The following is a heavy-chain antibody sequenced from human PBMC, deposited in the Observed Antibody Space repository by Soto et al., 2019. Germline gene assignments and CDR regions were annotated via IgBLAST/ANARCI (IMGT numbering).Heavy chain of an antibody. D-gene: IGHD3-10*01. J-gene: IGHJ5*02. CDR1: GFPFSSTD. CDR2: IDGSGGTT. Sequence: GGSLRLSCVASGFPFSSTDMTWVRQAPGKGLEWVSTIDGSGGTTYYADSVKGRFTISRDNSINTVFLQMNSLRADDTALYFCAKNSGWFNTWGQGALVTVSS. CDR3: AKNSGWFNT. V-gene: IGHV3-23*01.